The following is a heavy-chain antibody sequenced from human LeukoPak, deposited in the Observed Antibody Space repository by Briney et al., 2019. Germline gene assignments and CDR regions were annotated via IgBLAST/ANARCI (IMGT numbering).Heavy chain of an antibody. D-gene: IGHD4-17*01. Sequence: GGSLRLSCAASGFSFSDYEMNWVRQAPGKGLEWLSHIDISGNTIHYADSVKGRFTISRDNSKNTLYLQMNRLRAEDTAVYYCAKGQRFYGEYYFDQWGQGTLVTVSS. CDR2: IDISGNTI. J-gene: IGHJ4*02. CDR1: GFSFSDYE. V-gene: IGHV3-48*03. CDR3: AKGQRFYGEYYFDQ.